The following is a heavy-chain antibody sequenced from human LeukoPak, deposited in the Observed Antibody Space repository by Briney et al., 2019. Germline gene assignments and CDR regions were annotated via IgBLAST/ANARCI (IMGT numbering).Heavy chain of an antibody. V-gene: IGHV1-69*05. D-gene: IGHD2-15*01. CDR3: ARWGSGGTGYAFDI. Sequence: ASVKVSCKASGGTFSSYAISWVRQAPGQGLEWMGGIIPIFGTANYAQKFQGRVTITTDESTSTAYMELSSLRSEDTAVYYCARWGSGGTGYAFDIWGQGTMVTVSS. CDR1: GGTFSSYA. CDR2: IIPIFGTA. J-gene: IGHJ3*02.